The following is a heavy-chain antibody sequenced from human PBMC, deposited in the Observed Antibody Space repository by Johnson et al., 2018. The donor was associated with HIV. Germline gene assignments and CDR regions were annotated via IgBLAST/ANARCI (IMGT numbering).Heavy chain of an antibody. Sequence: VQLVESGGGVVQPGRSLRLSCAASGFTFSSYAMHWVRQAPGKGLEWVAVISYDGSNKYYADSVTGRFTISRDNSKNTLYLQMNSLRAEDTAVYYCAREVGNAGAFDIWGQGTMVTVSS. J-gene: IGHJ3*02. CDR2: ISYDGSNK. D-gene: IGHD1-26*01. CDR3: AREVGNAGAFDI. CDR1: GFTFSSYA. V-gene: IGHV3-30*04.